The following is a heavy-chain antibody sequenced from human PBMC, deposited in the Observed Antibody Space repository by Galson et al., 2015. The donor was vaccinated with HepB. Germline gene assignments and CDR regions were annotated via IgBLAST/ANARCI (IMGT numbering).Heavy chain of an antibody. CDR2: IYSGGST. D-gene: IGHD6-13*01. V-gene: IGHV3-66*04. J-gene: IGHJ5*02. Sequence: LRLSCAASGFTVSSNYMSWVRQAPGKGLEWVSVIYSGGSTYYADSVKGRFTISRDNSKNTLYLQMNSLRAEDTAVYYCARQAYSSSWYWFDPWGQGTLVTVSS. CDR1: GFTVSSNY. CDR3: ARQAYSSSWYWFDP.